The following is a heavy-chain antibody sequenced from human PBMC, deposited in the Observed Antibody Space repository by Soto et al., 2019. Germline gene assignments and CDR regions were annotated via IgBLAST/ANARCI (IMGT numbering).Heavy chain of an antibody. CDR1: GGTFSSYS. J-gene: IGHJ5*02. D-gene: IGHD3-16*02. CDR2: IIPIFGTA. Sequence: QVQLVQSGAEVKKPGSSVKVSCKASGGTFSSYSISWVRQAPGQGLEWMGGIIPIFGTANYAQKFQGRVTITADESTSTAYMELSSLRSEDTAVYYCARELFGGVIAPPRFDPWGQGTLVTVSS. V-gene: IGHV1-69*01. CDR3: ARELFGGVIAPPRFDP.